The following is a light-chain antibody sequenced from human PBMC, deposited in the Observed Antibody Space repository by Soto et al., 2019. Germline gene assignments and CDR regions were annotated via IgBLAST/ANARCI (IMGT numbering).Light chain of an antibody. Sequence: EIVLTQSPATLSLSPGERATLSCRASQSISIYLAWYQQKPGQAPRLLIYDASNRATGIPARFSASGSGTDFTLTIDSLEPEDFALYYCQHRGTWLLSFGGGTKVEIK. CDR3: QHRGTWLLS. CDR1: QSISIY. V-gene: IGKV3-11*01. CDR2: DAS. J-gene: IGKJ4*01.